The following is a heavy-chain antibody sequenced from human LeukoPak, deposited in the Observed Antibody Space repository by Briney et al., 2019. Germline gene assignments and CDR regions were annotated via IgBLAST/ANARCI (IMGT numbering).Heavy chain of an antibody. CDR3: AKGAITYYYDSSGYYFDY. V-gene: IGHV3-9*01. CDR1: GFTFSNAW. D-gene: IGHD3-22*01. CDR2: ISWNSGSI. Sequence: GGSLRLSCAASGFTFSNAWMSWVRQAPGNGLEWVSGISWNSGSIGYADSVKGRFTISRDNAKSSLYLQMNSLRAEDTALYYCAKGAITYYYDSSGYYFDYWGQGTLVTVSS. J-gene: IGHJ4*02.